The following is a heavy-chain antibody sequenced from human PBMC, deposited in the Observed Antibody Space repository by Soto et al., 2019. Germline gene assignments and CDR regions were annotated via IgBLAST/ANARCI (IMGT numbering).Heavy chain of an antibody. CDR1: GGTFSSYA. D-gene: IGHD4-17*01. CDR3: ARASRAYDYGGNSGDYYGMDV. Sequence: QVQLVQSGAEVKKPGSSVKVSCKASGGTFSSYAISWVRQAPGQGLEWMGGIIPIFGTANYAQKFQGRVTITADESTSTAYLELSSLRSEDTAVYYCARASRAYDYGGNSGDYYGMDVWGQGTTVTVSS. V-gene: IGHV1-69*12. CDR2: IIPIFGTA. J-gene: IGHJ6*02.